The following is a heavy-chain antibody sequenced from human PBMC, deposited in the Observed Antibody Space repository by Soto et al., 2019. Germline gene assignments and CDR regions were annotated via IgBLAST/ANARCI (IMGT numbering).Heavy chain of an antibody. Sequence: ASVKVSCKASGYTFTGYYMHWVRQAPEQGLEWMGWINPNSGGTNYAQKFQGRVTMTRDTSISTAYMELSRLRSDDTAVYYCARGPPASLEYLLYPPHTFDYWGQGTLVTVS. CDR1: GYTFTGYY. J-gene: IGHJ4*02. CDR3: ARGPPASLEYLLYPPHTFDY. CDR2: INPNSGGT. V-gene: IGHV1-2*02. D-gene: IGHD3-3*01.